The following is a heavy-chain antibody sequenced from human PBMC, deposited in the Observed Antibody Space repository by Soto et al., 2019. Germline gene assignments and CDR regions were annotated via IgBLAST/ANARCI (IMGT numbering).Heavy chain of an antibody. Sequence: PSDTLSLTCAVSGDSISSGYHWAWIRQPPGKGLEWIASIYHSGTTYYNPSLKSRVTISVDTSKNQFSLKLSSVTAADTAVYYCARVRGVRSGWFDPWGQGTLVTVSS. D-gene: IGHD3-10*01. V-gene: IGHV4-38-2*01. CDR1: GDSISSGYH. CDR3: ARVRGVRSGWFDP. CDR2: IYHSGTT. J-gene: IGHJ5*02.